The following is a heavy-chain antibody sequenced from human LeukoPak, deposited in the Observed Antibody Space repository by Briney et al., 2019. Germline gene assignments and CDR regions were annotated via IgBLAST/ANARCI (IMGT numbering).Heavy chain of an antibody. CDR1: GFTFSSYS. CDR3: ASSGSYRFDY. Sequence: GGSLGLSCAASGFTFSSYSMNWVRQAPGKGLEWVSHITASGTAMFYADSVKGRFTISRDNAKNSLYLQMNSLRDEDTAVYYCASSGSYRFDYRGQGTLVTVSS. D-gene: IGHD1-26*01. V-gene: IGHV3-48*02. CDR2: ITASGTAM. J-gene: IGHJ4*02.